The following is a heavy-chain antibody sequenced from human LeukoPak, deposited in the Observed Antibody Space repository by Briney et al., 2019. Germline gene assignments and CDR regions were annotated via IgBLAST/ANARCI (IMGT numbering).Heavy chain of an antibody. J-gene: IGHJ4*02. CDR2: ISSSSSYI. D-gene: IGHD6-6*01. Sequence: GGSLRFSCAASGFTFSSYTMNWVRQAPGKGLEWVSSISSSSSYIYYADSVKGRFTISRDNAKNSLYLQMNSLRAEDTAVYYCAREESSSSGYYLDYWGQGTLVTVSS. V-gene: IGHV3-21*01. CDR1: GFTFSSYT. CDR3: AREESSSSGYYLDY.